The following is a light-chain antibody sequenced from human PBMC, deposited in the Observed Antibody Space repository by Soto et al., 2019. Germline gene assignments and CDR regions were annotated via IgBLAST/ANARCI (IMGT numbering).Light chain of an antibody. CDR3: SSYANTNSLL. CDR2: EVH. Sequence: QSALTQPASVSGSPGQSITISCTAIKSDLDYYNYVSWYQQHPGRAPKLIIYEVHKRPSGLSNRFSGSKSGSTASLTISGLQAEDEADYYCSSYANTNSLLFGGGTQLTVL. J-gene: IGLJ2*01. V-gene: IGLV2-14*01. CDR1: KSDLDYYNY.